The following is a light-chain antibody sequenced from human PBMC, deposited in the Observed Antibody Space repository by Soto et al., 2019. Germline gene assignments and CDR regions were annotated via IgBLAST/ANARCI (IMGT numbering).Light chain of an antibody. CDR3: QQYYNWPLYT. CDR1: QSVSSN. J-gene: IGKJ2*01. V-gene: IGKV3-15*01. CDR2: GAS. Sequence: DIVMTQSPATLSVSPGERATLSCRASQSVSSNLAWYQQKPGQAPRLLVYGASTRATGIPDRFSGSGSGTEFTLTIDSLQSEDFAVYYCQQYYNWPLYTFGQGTKLEMK.